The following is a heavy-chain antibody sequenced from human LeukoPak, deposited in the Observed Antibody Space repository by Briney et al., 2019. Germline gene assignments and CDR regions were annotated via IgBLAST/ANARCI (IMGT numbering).Heavy chain of an antibody. Sequence: GGSLRLSCTASGATFGYYAMSWVRQAPGKGLEWVGFIRSKAYGGTTEYAASVKGRFTISRDDSKSIAYLQMNSLKTEDTAVYYCTREPPEWLALLDYWGQGTLVTVSS. J-gene: IGHJ4*02. V-gene: IGHV3-49*04. D-gene: IGHD6-19*01. CDR2: IRSKAYGGTT. CDR1: GATFGYYA. CDR3: TREPPEWLALLDY.